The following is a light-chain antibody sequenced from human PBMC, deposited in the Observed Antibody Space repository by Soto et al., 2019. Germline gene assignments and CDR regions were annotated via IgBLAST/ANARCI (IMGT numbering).Light chain of an antibody. CDR2: DAA. CDR3: QQYSDKSPWT. J-gene: IGKJ1*01. Sequence: DIQMTQSPSTLSASVGDRVTITCRASQSIGGYLAWYQQKPGKAPNLLIYDAASLESGVPSRLSGSGSGTEFTLTIRSLQPGDFATYYCQQYSDKSPWTFGQGNKVEVK. CDR1: QSIGGY. V-gene: IGKV1-5*01.